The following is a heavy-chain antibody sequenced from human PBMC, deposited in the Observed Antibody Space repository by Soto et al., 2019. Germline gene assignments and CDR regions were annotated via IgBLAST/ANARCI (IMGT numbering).Heavy chain of an antibody. CDR3: ARVRYNWNYGRYYYYYRMDD. V-gene: IGHV4-34*01. CDR2: INHSGST. CDR1: GRSFSGYY. Sequence: PSETLSLTCAVYGRSFSGYYWSWIRQPPGKGLGWIGEINHSGSTNYNPSFKSRVTISVDTSKNQFSLKLSSVTAADTAVYYCARVRYNWNYGRYYYYYRMDDWGQGTTVTVSS. J-gene: IGHJ6*02. D-gene: IGHD1-7*01.